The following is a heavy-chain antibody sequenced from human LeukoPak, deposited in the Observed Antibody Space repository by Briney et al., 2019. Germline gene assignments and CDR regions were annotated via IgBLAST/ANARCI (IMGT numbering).Heavy chain of an antibody. J-gene: IGHJ6*02. CDR2: INPNSGGT. D-gene: IGHD1-26*01. CDR1: GYTFTGYY. Sequence: ASVKVSCKASGYTFTGYYMHWVRQAPGQGLEWMGRINPNSGGTNYAQRFQGRVTTTRDTSISTAYMELSRLRSDDTAVYYCARATTRYYYGMDVWGQGTTVTVSS. V-gene: IGHV1-2*06. CDR3: ARATTRYYYGMDV.